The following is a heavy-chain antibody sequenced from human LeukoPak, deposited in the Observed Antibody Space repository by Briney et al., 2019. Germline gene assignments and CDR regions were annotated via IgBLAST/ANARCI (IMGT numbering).Heavy chain of an antibody. Sequence: SETLSLTCAVYGGSFSGYYWSWIRQPPGKGLEWIGEINHSGSTNYNPSLKSRVTISVDTSKNQFSLKLSSVTAVDTAVYYCALGIAAAGTRADWFDPWGQGTLVTVSS. CDR1: GGSFSGYY. J-gene: IGHJ5*02. D-gene: IGHD6-13*01. CDR2: INHSGST. V-gene: IGHV4-34*01. CDR3: ALGIAAAGTRADWFDP.